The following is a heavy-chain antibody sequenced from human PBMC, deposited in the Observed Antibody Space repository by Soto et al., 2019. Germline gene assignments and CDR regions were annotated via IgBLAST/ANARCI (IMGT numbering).Heavy chain of an antibody. D-gene: IGHD5-12*01. CDR2: IVPVFGRP. CDR3: AREGSGYNF. Sequence: ASVKVSCKASGGSFSNFGISGVRQAAGQGLEWMGGIVPVFGRPNYAQRFRGRLTITADESTSTCYIELIRLRSDDTAVYYCAREGSGYNFWGQGTQVTVSS. CDR1: GGSFSNFG. J-gene: IGHJ4*02. V-gene: IGHV1-69*13.